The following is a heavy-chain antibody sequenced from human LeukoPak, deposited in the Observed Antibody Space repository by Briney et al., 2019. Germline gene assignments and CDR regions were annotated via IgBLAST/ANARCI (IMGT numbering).Heavy chain of an antibody. Sequence: SETLSLTCAVYGGSFSGYYWSWIRQPPGKGLEWIGEINHSGSTNYNPSLKSRVTISVDTSKNQFSLKLSSVTAADTAVYYCARGYLGSIWGSGSYQYYYYMDVWGKGTTVTVSS. CDR1: GGSFSGYY. V-gene: IGHV4-34*01. CDR2: INHSGST. D-gene: IGHD3-10*01. CDR3: ARGYLGSIWGSGSYQYYYYMDV. J-gene: IGHJ6*03.